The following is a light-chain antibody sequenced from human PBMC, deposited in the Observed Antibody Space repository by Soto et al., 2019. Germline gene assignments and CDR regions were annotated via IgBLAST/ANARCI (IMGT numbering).Light chain of an antibody. V-gene: IGLV2-8*01. CDR1: SSDVGGYNY. Sequence: QSLLTQPPSASGSPGKSVTISCTGTSSDVGGYNYVSWYQQHPGKAPKLMIYEVSKRPSGVPDRFSGSKSGNTASLTVSGLQAEDEADYYCSSYAGSNNRVYVFGTGTKVTVL. J-gene: IGLJ1*01. CDR2: EVS. CDR3: SSYAGSNNRVYV.